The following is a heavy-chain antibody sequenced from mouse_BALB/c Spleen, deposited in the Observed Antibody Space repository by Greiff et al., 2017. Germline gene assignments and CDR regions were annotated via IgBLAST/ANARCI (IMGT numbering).Heavy chain of an antibody. J-gene: IGHJ1*01. CDR1: GYAFTNYL. Sequence: VQLQESGAELVRPGTSVKVSCKASGYAFTNYLIEWVKQRPGQGLEWIGVINPGSGGTNYNEKFKGKATLTADKSSSTAYMQLSRLTSDDSAVYFCARSPKTNYYGSSYWYFDVWGAGTTVTVSS. V-gene: IGHV1-54*01. CDR2: INPGSGGT. D-gene: IGHD1-1*01. CDR3: ARSPKTNYYGSSYWYFDV.